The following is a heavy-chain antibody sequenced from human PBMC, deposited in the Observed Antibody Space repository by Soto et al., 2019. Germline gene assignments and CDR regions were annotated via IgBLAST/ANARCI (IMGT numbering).Heavy chain of an antibody. Sequence: GGSLRLSCAASGFTFRTYWMHWVRQVPGKGLVWVSRIDSDGSSTYYADSVKGRFTISRDNAKNTVYLQMNSLRTEDTGVYYWAIPVAGAGTPLYFYGLDAWGQGTRVTV. V-gene: IGHV3-74*01. CDR3: AIPVAGAGTPLYFYGLDA. D-gene: IGHD6-19*01. CDR2: IDSDGSST. J-gene: IGHJ6*01. CDR1: GFTFRTYW.